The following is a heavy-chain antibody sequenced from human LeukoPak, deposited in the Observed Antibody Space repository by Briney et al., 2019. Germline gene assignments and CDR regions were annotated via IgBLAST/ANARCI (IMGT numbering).Heavy chain of an antibody. J-gene: IGHJ6*03. CDR1: GFTFSSYW. CDR3: ARGTVTLYYYYYYMDV. V-gene: IGHV3-7*01. Sequence: GGSLRLSCAASGFTFSSYWMSWVRQAPGKGLEWVANIKQDGSEKYYVDSVKGRFTISRDNAKNSLYLQMNSLRAEDTAVYYCARGTVTLYYYYYYMDVWGKGTTVTVSS. CDR2: IKQDGSEK. D-gene: IGHD4-11*01.